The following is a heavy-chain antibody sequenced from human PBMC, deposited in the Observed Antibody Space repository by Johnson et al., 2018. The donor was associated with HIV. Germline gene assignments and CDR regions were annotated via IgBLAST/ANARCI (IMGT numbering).Heavy chain of an antibody. D-gene: IGHD2-15*01. CDR3: AKEEDIWRLGLYRAFDI. Sequence: VQLVESGGVVVQPGGSLRLSCAASGFTFSSYAMSWVRQAPGKGLEWVSAISGSGGSTYYLDSVKGRFTISRDNSKNTLYLQMNSLRAEDTAVYYCAKEEDIWRLGLYRAFDIWGQGTMVTVSS. CDR2: ISGSGGST. CDR1: GFTFSSYA. J-gene: IGHJ3*02. V-gene: IGHV3-23*04.